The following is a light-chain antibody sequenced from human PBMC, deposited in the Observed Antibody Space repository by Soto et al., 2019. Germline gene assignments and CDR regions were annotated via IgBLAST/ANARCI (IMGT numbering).Light chain of an antibody. CDR3: QQYGSSSYT. CDR2: GAS. J-gene: IGKJ2*01. CDR1: QSVSSTY. Sequence: EIVLTQSPGTLSLSPGERATLSCRASQSVSSTYLAWYQHKPGQPPRLLIYGASSRATGIPDRFSGSGSGTDFTLTISSLEPEDFAIYYCQQYGSSSYTFGQGTKLEIK. V-gene: IGKV3-20*01.